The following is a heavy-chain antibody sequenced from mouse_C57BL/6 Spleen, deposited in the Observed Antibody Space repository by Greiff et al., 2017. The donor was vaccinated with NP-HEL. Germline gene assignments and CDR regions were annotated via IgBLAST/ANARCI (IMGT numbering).Heavy chain of an antibody. Sequence: EVQLQQSGPELVKPGASVKISCKASGYSFTGYYMNWVKQSPEKSLEWIGEINPSTGGTTYNQKFKAKATLTVDKSSSTAYMQLKSLTSEDSAVYYCARKGLLRGDYWGQGTTLTVSS. V-gene: IGHV1-42*01. CDR3: ARKGLLRGDY. D-gene: IGHD3-1*01. CDR2: INPSTGGT. CDR1: GYSFTGYY. J-gene: IGHJ2*01.